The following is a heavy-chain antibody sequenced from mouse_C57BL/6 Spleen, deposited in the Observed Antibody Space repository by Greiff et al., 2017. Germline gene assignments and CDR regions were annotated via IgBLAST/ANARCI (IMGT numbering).Heavy chain of an antibody. D-gene: IGHD2-2*01. J-gene: IGHJ2*01. V-gene: IGHV1-50*01. CDR1: GYTFTSYW. CDR2: IDPSDSYT. Sequence: VQLQQSGAELVKPGASVKLSCKASGYTFTSYWMQWVKQRPGQGLEWIGEIDPSDSYTNYNQKFKGKATLTVDTSSSTAYMQLSSLTSEDSAVYYCARGKAQGLYFDYWGQGTTLTVSS. CDR3: ARGKAQGLYFDY.